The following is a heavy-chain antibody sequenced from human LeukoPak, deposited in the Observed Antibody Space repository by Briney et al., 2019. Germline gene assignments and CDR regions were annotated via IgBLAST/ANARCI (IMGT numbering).Heavy chain of an antibody. D-gene: IGHD3-22*01. V-gene: IGHV1-24*01. CDR3: ARGGPNYYDSSGLDY. Sequence: ASVKVSCKVSGYTLTELSMHWVRQAPGKGLEWMGGFDPEDGETIYAQKFQGRVTMTEDTSTDTAYMELSSLRSDDTAVYYCARGGPNYYDSSGLDYWGQGTLVTVSS. CDR2: FDPEDGET. CDR1: GYTLTELS. J-gene: IGHJ4*02.